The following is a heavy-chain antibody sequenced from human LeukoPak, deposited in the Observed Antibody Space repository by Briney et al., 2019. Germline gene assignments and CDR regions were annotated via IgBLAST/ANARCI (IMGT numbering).Heavy chain of an antibody. CDR2: IIPILGIA. CDR3: AREGLPDSSRGVWFQH. D-gene: IGHD6-13*01. CDR1: GYTFTGYY. Sequence: GASVKVSCKASGYTFTGYYMHWVRQAPGQGLEWMGRIIPILGIANYAQKFQGRVTINADKSTSTAYMELSSLRSEDTAVYYCAREGLPDSSRGVWFQHWGQGTLVTVSS. J-gene: IGHJ1*01. V-gene: IGHV1-69*04.